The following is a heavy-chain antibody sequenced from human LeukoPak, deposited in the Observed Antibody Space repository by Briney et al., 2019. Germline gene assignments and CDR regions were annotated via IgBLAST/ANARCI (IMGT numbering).Heavy chain of an antibody. CDR1: GFTFANYA. Sequence: GGSLRLSCAASGFTFANYAMHWVRQAPGMGLEWVAVIWSHGGRQQYGDSVKGRFTISRDNAKNSLYPQMNSLRDEDTAVYYCAKDISLGSGWDHYFDYWGQGTLVTVSS. V-gene: IGHV3-33*06. CDR2: IWSHGGRQ. CDR3: AKDISLGSGWDHYFDY. D-gene: IGHD6-19*01. J-gene: IGHJ4*02.